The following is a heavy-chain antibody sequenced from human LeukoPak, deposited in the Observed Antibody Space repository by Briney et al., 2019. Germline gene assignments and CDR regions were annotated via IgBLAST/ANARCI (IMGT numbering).Heavy chain of an antibody. CDR3: AREVQWFGNYFDY. J-gene: IGHJ4*02. Sequence: SETLSLTCTVSGGSISSYCWSWVRQPPGKGLEWIGYIFYSGSTNYNPSLKSRVTISVDTSKNQFSLKLSSVTAADTAVYYCAREVQWFGNYFDYWGQGTLVTVSS. V-gene: IGHV4-59*01. CDR2: IFYSGST. CDR1: GGSISSYC. D-gene: IGHD3-10*01.